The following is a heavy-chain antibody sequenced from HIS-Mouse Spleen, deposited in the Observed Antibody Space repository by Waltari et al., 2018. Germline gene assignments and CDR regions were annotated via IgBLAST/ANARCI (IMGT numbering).Heavy chain of an antibody. V-gene: IGHV3-43D*03. CDR1: GFTFDDYA. Sequence: EVQLVESGGVVVQPGGSLRLSCAASGFTFDDYAMHWVRQAPGKGLGRVSLISWDGGSTYYAGAVKGRFTISRDNSKNSLYLQMNSLRAEDTALYYCAKDRDGSGSYSDYWGQGTLVTVSS. CDR2: ISWDGGST. J-gene: IGHJ4*02. CDR3: AKDRDGSGSYSDY. D-gene: IGHD3-10*01.